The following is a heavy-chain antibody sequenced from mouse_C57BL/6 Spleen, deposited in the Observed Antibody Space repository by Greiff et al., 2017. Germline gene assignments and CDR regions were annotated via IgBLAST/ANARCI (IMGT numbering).Heavy chain of an antibody. V-gene: IGHV1-47*01. D-gene: IGHD1-1*01. CDR3: ARRITTVGWYFDV. J-gene: IGHJ1*03. CDR2: FHPYNDDT. CDR1: GYTFTTYP. Sequence: VMLVESGAELVKPGASVKMSCTASGYTFTTYPIEWMKQNHGKSLEWIGNFHPYNDDTKYNEKFKGKATLTVEKSSSTVYLELSRLTSDDSAVYYCARRITTVGWYFDVWGTGTTVTVSA.